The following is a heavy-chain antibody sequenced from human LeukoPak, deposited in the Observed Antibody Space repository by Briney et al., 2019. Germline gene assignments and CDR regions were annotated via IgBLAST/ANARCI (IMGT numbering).Heavy chain of an antibody. V-gene: IGHV3-48*03. D-gene: IGHD6-13*01. J-gene: IGHJ4*02. CDR3: ARVGLRQQLD. CDR1: GFTFSSYE. CDR2: ISSSGSTI. Sequence: PGGSLRLSCAASGFTFSSYEMNWVRQAPGKGLEWVSYISSSGSTIYYADSVKGRFTISRDNAKNSLYLQMNSLRAEDTAVYYCARVGLRQQLDWGQGTLVTVSS.